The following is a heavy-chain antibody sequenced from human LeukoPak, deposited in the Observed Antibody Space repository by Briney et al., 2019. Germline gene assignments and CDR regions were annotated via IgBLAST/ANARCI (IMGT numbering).Heavy chain of an antibody. Sequence: SETLSLTCTVSGGSISSGDYYWSWIRQPPGKGLEWIGYIYYSGSTNYNPSLKSRVTISVDTSKNQFSLKLSSVTAADTAVYYCARDYSGRDWNDGSNWFDPWGQGTLVTVSS. V-gene: IGHV4-61*08. CDR3: ARDYSGRDWNDGSNWFDP. CDR1: GGSISSGDYY. J-gene: IGHJ5*02. CDR2: IYYSGST. D-gene: IGHD1-1*01.